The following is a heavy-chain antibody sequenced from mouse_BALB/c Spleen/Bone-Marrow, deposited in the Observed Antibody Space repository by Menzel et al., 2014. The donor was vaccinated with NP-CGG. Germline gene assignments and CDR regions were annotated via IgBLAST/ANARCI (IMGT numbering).Heavy chain of an antibody. CDR3: ARQENWALDY. V-gene: IGHV5-9-3*01. CDR1: RFTFSNYA. D-gene: IGHD4-1*01. J-gene: IGHJ2*01. CDR2: ISSGGSYT. Sequence: VKLMESGGGLVKPGGSLKLSCAASRFTFSNYAMSWVRQTPEKRLEWVATISSGGSYTYYPDSVKGRFTISRDNAPNILYRQMIRLRSVDTAMYVCARQENWALDYWCQGTTLTVSS.